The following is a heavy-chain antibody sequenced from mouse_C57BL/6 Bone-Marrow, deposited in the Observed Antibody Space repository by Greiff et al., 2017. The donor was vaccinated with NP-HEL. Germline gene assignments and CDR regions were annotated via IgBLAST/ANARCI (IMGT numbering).Heavy chain of an antibody. J-gene: IGHJ2*01. CDR1: GFNIKDDY. V-gene: IGHV14-4*01. D-gene: IGHD4-1*01. Sequence: VQLKESGAELVRPGASVKLSCTASGFNIKDDYMHWVKQRPEQGLEWIGWIDPENGDTEYASKFQGKATITADTSSNTAYLQLSSLTSEDTAVYYCTTVTGTRGYWGQGTTLTVSS. CDR2: IDPENGDT. CDR3: TTVTGTRGY.